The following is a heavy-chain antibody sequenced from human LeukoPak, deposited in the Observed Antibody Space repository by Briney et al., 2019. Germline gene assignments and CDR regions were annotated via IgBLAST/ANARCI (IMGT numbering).Heavy chain of an antibody. CDR3: ARAGRYFDWWIPPFDY. V-gene: IGHV6-1*01. D-gene: IGHD3-9*01. Sequence: PSQTLSLTCAISGDSVSSNSAWYWIRQSPSRGFEWLGRTYYRSKWWTDYAVSVKSRVTINADTSKNQFSLQLDSVTPEDTAVYYCARAGRYFDWWIPPFDYWGQGTQVTVSS. J-gene: IGHJ4*02. CDR1: GDSVSSNSA. CDR2: TYYRSKWWT.